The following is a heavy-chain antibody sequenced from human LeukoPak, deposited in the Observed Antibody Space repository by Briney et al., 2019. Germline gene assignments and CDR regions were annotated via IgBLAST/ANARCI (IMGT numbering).Heavy chain of an antibody. CDR1: GFTVSSNY. D-gene: IGHD2-21*02. CDR2: IYRDGST. Sequence: GGSLRLSCAATGFTVSSNYMSWVRQAPGEGLEWVSVIYRDGSTYSADSVKDRFSISRDNSKNTLHLQMNSLRAEDTAVYYCARGGGAYCGGDCYRNFDYWGQGTLVTVSS. V-gene: IGHV3-66*01. CDR3: ARGGGAYCGGDCYRNFDY. J-gene: IGHJ4*02.